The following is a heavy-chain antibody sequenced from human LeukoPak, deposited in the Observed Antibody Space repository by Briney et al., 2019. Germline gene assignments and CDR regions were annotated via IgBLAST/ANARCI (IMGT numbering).Heavy chain of an antibody. D-gene: IGHD3-22*01. V-gene: IGHV3-48*03. CDR3: ARSTYYHDNSGFNYAAFDI. CDR2: ISSSGSTI. Sequence: GGSLRLSCAASGFTFSSYEMNWVRQAPGKGLEWVSYISSSGSTIYYADSVKGRFTISRDNAKNSLYLQMNSLRAEDTAVYYWARSTYYHDNSGFNYAAFDIWGQGTMVTVSS. J-gene: IGHJ3*02. CDR1: GFTFSSYE.